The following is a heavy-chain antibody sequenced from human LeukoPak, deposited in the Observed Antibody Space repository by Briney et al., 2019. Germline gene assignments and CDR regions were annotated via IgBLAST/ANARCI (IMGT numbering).Heavy chain of an antibody. J-gene: IGHJ4*02. V-gene: IGHV3-30*18. Sequence: PGGSLRLSCAASGFTFSSYGMHWVRQAPGKGLEWVAVISYDGSNKYYADSVKGRFTISRDNSKNTLYLQMNSLRAEDTAVYYCANYGDYFDYWGQGTLVTVSS. CDR3: ANYGDYFDY. D-gene: IGHD4-17*01. CDR2: ISYDGSNK. CDR1: GFTFSSYG.